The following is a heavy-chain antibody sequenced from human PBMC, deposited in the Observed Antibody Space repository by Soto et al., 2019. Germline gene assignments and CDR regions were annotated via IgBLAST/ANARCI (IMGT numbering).Heavy chain of an antibody. V-gene: IGHV3-72*01. D-gene: IGHD3-10*01. CDR1: GFTFSDHY. CDR2: TRNKANSYTT. Sequence: EVQLVESGGGLVQPGGSLRLSCAASGFTFSDHYMDWVRQAPGKGLEWVGRTRNKANSYTTEYAASVKGRFTISRDDSKNSLYRQMNSLKTEDTAVYYCASLITMVRGVRSPWGQGTLVTVSS. J-gene: IGHJ5*02. CDR3: ASLITMVRGVRSP.